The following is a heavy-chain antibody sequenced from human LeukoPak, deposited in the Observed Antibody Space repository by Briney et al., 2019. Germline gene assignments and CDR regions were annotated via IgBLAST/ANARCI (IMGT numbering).Heavy chain of an antibody. V-gene: IGHV3-74*01. J-gene: IGHJ4*02. D-gene: IGHD3-22*01. CDR3: AMIKEG. CDR1: GFTFSNNW. Sequence: GGSLRLSCAASGFTFSNNWMHWVRQAPGKGLVWVSRINSEGRTTTYADSVKGRFTISRDNAKNTLYLQMNSLRAEDTAVYYCAMIKEGWGQGTLVTVSS. CDR2: INSEGRTT.